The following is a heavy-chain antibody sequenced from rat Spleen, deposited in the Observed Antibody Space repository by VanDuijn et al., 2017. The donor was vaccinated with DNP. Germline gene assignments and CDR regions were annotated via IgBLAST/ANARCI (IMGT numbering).Heavy chain of an antibody. Sequence: QVQLEESGPGLLQPSQTLSLTCTVSGFSLTKYGISWVRQPPGKGLEWIAAISSGGSSYFNSALKSRLSVSRDTSRSQAFLQMNSLQTEDTATYYCARDLLRWRRGFAYWGQGTLVTVSS. J-gene: IGHJ3*01. CDR1: GFSLTKYG. CDR2: ISSGGSS. D-gene: IGHD1-11*01. CDR3: ARDLLRWRRGFAY. V-gene: IGHV2S8*01.